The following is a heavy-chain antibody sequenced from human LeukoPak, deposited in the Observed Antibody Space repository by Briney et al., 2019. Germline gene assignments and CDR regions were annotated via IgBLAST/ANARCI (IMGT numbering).Heavy chain of an antibody. Sequence: SETLSLTCTVSGGSISSGGYYWSWIRQHPGKGLEWIGYIYYSGRTYYNPSLKSRVTISVDTSKNQFSLKLSSVTAADTAVYYCARDLQENYRYAFDIWGQGTMVTVSS. J-gene: IGHJ3*02. D-gene: IGHD1-7*01. CDR1: GGSISSGGYY. CDR3: ARDLQENYRYAFDI. V-gene: IGHV4-31*03. CDR2: IYYSGRT.